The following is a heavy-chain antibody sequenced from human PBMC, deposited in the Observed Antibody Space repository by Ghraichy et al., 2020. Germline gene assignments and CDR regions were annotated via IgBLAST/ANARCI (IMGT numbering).Heavy chain of an antibody. J-gene: IGHJ6*02. CDR1: GGSFSGYS. Sequence: SETLSLTCAVYGGSFSGYSWSWIRQPPGKGLEWIGEINHRGSTNYNPSLKSRVTISVDTSKNQFSLKLSSVTAADTAVYYCTRGLLDTSMVWTYYYYAMDVWGQGTTVTVSS. V-gene: IGHV4-34*01. CDR2: INHRGST. CDR3: TRGLLDTSMVWTYYYYAMDV. D-gene: IGHD5-18*01.